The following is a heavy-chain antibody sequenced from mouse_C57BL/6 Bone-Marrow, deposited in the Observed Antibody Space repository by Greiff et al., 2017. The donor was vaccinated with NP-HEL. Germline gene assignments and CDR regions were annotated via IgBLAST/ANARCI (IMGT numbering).Heavy chain of an antibody. D-gene: IGHD2-1*01. CDR3: APHLLPFRMDY. J-gene: IGHJ4*01. Sequence: EVQLQQSGPELVKPGASVKISCKASGYTFTDYYMNWVKQSHGKSLEWIGDINPNNGGTSYNQKFKGKATLTVDKSSSTAYMELRSLTSEDSAVYYCAPHLLPFRMDYWGQGTSVTVSS. V-gene: IGHV1-26*01. CDR1: GYTFTDYY. CDR2: INPNNGGT.